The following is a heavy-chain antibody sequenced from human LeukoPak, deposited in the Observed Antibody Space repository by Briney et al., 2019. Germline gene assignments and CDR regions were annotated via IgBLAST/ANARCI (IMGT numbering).Heavy chain of an antibody. J-gene: IGHJ4*02. CDR3: ARLSTERHFDY. V-gene: IGHV5-51*01. CDR2: IYPGDSDT. D-gene: IGHD2-2*01. CDR1: GYSFTSYW. Sequence: GESLQISCKGSGYSFTSYWIGWVRQVPGKGLEWMGIIYPGDSDTRYSPSFQGQVTISADKSISTAYLQWSSLKASDTAVYYCARLSTERHFDYWGQGTLVTVSS.